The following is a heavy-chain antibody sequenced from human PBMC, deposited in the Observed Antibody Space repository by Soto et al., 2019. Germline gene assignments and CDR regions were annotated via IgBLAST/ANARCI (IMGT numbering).Heavy chain of an antibody. CDR1: GFTFSSYA. J-gene: IGHJ4*02. V-gene: IGHV3-23*01. CDR2: ISGSGGST. D-gene: IGHD6-13*01. Sequence: EVQLLESGGGLVQPGGSLRLSCAASGFTFSSYAMNWVRQAPGKGLEWVSVISGSGGSTYYADSVKGRFTISRDNSKNSLYLQMNSLRAEDTAVDYCAGRSSSWYFDYWGQGTLVTVSS. CDR3: AGRSSSWYFDY.